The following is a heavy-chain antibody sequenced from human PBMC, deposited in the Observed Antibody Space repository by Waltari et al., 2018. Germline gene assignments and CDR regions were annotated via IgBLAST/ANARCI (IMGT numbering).Heavy chain of an antibody. Sequence: EVQLVESGGGLVQPGGSLRLYGAASGFSFSRYGMNWVRQAPGKGLEWVAHISGGGYPIYYADSVKGRFTISRDNAKNSLFLQMNGLRAEDTAVYYCAPMGASRLTWTDWGQGTLVTVSS. CDR2: ISGGGYPI. V-gene: IGHV3-48*01. J-gene: IGHJ4*02. D-gene: IGHD1-26*01. CDR1: GFSFSRYG. CDR3: APMGASRLTWTD.